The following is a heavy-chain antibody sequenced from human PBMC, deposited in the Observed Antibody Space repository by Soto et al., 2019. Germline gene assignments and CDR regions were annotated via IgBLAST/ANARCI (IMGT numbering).Heavy chain of an antibody. CDR3: ARTTNDYGYRH. CDR2: MKPNSGNT. Sequence: QVQLVQSGAEVKKPGASVKVSCKASGYTFTSYDINWVRQATGQGLAWMGWMKPNSGNTGYAQKFKGKVTMSTDTSISTAYMELISLRSEDTAVYYGARTTNDYGYRHWGQGTLVTVAS. J-gene: IGHJ4*02. V-gene: IGHV1-8*01. CDR1: GYTFTSYD. D-gene: IGHD4-17*01.